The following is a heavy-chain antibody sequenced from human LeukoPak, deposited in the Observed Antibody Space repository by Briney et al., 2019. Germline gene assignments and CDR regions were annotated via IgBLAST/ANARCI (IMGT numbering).Heavy chain of an antibody. CDR2: ISTYNSNT. J-gene: IGHJ3*02. D-gene: IGHD2-2*02. CDR1: GGTFSSYA. V-gene: IGHV1-18*01. CDR3: ARGIPPGDAFDI. Sequence: GASVKVSCKASGGTFSSYAISWVRQAPGQGLAWMGWISTYNSNTHYAQKLQGRVTMTTDASTSTAYMELRSLRSDDTAVYYCARGIPPGDAFDIWGQGTMVTVPS.